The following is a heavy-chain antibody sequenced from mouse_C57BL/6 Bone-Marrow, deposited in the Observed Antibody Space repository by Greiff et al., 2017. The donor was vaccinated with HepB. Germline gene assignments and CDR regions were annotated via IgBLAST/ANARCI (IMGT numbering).Heavy chain of an antibody. CDR3: GSRYYSNPHYYAMDY. J-gene: IGHJ4*01. V-gene: IGHV1-69*01. CDR1: GYTFTSYW. Sequence: QVHVKQSGAELVMPGASVKLSCKASGYTFTSYWMHWVKQRPGQGLEWIGEIDPSDSYTNYNQKFKGKSTLTVDKSSSTAYMQLSSLTSEDSAVYYCGSRYYSNPHYYAMDYWGQGTSVTVSS. D-gene: IGHD2-5*01. CDR2: IDPSDSYT.